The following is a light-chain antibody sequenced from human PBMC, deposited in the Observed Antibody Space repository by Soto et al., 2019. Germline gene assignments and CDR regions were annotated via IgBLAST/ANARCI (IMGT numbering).Light chain of an antibody. V-gene: IGKV1-8*01. CDR1: QSISTY. CDR2: DAS. CDR3: QRYHSYPRT. J-gene: IGKJ1*01. Sequence: SHITHSPSSLSSYVGDRGTITCRASQSISTYLNWYLQKPGKAPKLLIYDASTLQSGVPSRFSGSGSGTDFTLTISCLQSEDFATYYCQRYHSYPRTFGQGTKVDIK.